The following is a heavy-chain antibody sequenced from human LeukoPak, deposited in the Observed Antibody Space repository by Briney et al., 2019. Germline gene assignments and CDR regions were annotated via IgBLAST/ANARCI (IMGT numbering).Heavy chain of an antibody. Sequence: GGSLRLSCAASGFTFSSYAISWVRQAPGKGLEWVSAISGSGGSTYYADSVKGRFTISRGNSKNTLYLQMNSLRAEDTAVYYCAKAKEGLLWFGELFNYYYGMDVWGQGTTVTVSS. CDR2: ISGSGGST. J-gene: IGHJ6*02. D-gene: IGHD3-10*01. CDR1: GFTFSSYA. V-gene: IGHV3-23*01. CDR3: AKAKEGLLWFGELFNYYYGMDV.